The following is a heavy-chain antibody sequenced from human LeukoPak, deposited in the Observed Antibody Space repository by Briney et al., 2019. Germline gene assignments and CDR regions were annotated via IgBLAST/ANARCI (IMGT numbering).Heavy chain of an antibody. D-gene: IGHD3-10*01. Sequence: GGSLRLSCVASGFTFSSYAMSWVRQAPGKGLEWVSAISGSGGSTYYADSVKGRFTISRDNSKNTLYLQMNSLRAEDTAVYYCAKDGSGNYVEEPFDYWGQGTLVTVSS. CDR3: AKDGSGNYVEEPFDY. V-gene: IGHV3-23*01. J-gene: IGHJ4*02. CDR2: ISGSGGST. CDR1: GFTFSSYA.